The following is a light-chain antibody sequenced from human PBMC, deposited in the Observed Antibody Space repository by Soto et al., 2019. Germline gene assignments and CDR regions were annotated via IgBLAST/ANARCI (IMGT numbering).Light chain of an antibody. V-gene: IGKV3-20*01. J-gene: IGKJ1*01. CDR3: QQYDGSPPWT. CDR1: QSVSSTS. CDR2: GAS. Sequence: EIVLTQSPGTLSFSPGERATLSCRASQSVSSTSFAWYQQKPGQAPRLLIYGASNRATGIPDRFSGSGSGTDFTLTISRLEPEDFAVYYCQQYDGSPPWTFGLGTKVEFK.